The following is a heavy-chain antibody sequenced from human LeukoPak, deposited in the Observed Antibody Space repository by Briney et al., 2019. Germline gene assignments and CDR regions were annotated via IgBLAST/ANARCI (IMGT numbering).Heavy chain of an antibody. CDR1: GDSISSSSYY. J-gene: IGHJ5*01. D-gene: IGHD6-13*01. CDR2: IYYSGST. V-gene: IGHV4-39*02. Sequence: PSETLSLTCAVSGDSISSSSYYWGWIRQPPGKGLEWIGIIYYSGSTYYNPSLKSRVTISVDTSKSHFSLKLSSVSAADTALYYCARSHSSTWYIGWFDSWGQGTLVTVSS. CDR3: ARSHSSTWYIGWFDS.